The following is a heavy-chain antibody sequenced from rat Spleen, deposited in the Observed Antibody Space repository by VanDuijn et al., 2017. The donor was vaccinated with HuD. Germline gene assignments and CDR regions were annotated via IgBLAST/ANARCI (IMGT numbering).Heavy chain of an antibody. J-gene: IGHJ2*01. CDR1: GFSLTRYN. V-gene: IGHV2-45*01. Sequence: QVQLMESGPGLVQPSETLSLTCTVSGFSLTRYNVHWVRQPPGKGLEWMGVMWSGGNTDYLSALKSRLSISRDTSKNQVFLKMNSLQSEDTTTYYCAREVLTGRGYYFDYWGQGVMVTVSS. CDR2: MWSGGNT. CDR3: AREVLTGRGYYFDY. D-gene: IGHD5-1*01.